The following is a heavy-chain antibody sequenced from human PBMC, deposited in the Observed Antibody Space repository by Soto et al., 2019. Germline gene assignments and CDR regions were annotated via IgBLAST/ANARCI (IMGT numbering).Heavy chain of an antibody. Sequence: SETLSLTCAVSGGSISSGGYSWSWIRQPPGKGLEWIGYIYHSGSTYYNPSLKSRVTISVDRSKNQFSLKLSSVTAADTAVYYCARERHFDWLSIYYFDYWGQGTLVTVSS. CDR3: ARERHFDWLSIYYFDY. J-gene: IGHJ4*02. V-gene: IGHV4-30-2*01. CDR1: GGSISSGGYS. D-gene: IGHD3-9*01. CDR2: IYHSGST.